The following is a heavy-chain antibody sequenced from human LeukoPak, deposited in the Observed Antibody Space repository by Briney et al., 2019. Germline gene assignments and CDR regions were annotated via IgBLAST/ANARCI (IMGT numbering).Heavy chain of an antibody. J-gene: IGHJ4*02. CDR2: IIPIVGTT. D-gene: IGHD3-22*01. V-gene: IGHV1-69*13. Sequence: ASVKVSCKASGGTLSSYAFSWVRQAPGQGLEWMGGIIPIVGTTNYAQMFQGRVTITADESTSTAYMGLSSLRSEDTAVYYCARGGYYYDSSGYSHLPDYWGQGTLVTVSA. CDR1: GGTLSSYA. CDR3: ARGGYYYDSSGYSHLPDY.